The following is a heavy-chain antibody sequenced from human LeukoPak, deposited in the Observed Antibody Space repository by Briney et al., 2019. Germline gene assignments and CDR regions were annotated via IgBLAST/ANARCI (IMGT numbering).Heavy chain of an antibody. D-gene: IGHD6-19*01. CDR1: GFTFSNYA. J-gene: IGHJ4*02. Sequence: QPGGSLRLSCAASGFTFSNYAMRWVRQAPGKGLEWVSGISGSGGSTYYADSVKGRFTISRDNSKNTLYLQMNSLRAEDTAVYYCARRSGIAVAGAFDYWGQGTLVTVSS. CDR3: ARRSGIAVAGAFDY. V-gene: IGHV3-23*01. CDR2: ISGSGGST.